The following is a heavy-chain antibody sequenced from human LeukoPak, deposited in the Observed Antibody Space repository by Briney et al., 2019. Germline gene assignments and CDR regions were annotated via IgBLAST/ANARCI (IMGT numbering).Heavy chain of an antibody. J-gene: IGHJ5*02. V-gene: IGHV3-23*01. CDR2: ISGSGGST. CDR3: ARDGPYCSSTSCYRKAIDP. CDR1: GFTFSSYA. D-gene: IGHD2-2*01. Sequence: PGGSLRLSCAASGFTFSSYAMSWVRQAPGKGLEWVSGISGSGGSTYYADSVKGRFTISRDNSKNTLYLQMNSLRAEDTAVYYCARDGPYCSSTSCYRKAIDPWGQGTLVTVSS.